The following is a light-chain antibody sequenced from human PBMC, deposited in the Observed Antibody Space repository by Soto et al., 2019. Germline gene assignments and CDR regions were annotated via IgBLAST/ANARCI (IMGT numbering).Light chain of an antibody. V-gene: IGLV2-14*01. CDR3: SSYTTIKTVV. CDR1: SSDVGAYDY. CDR2: EVS. J-gene: IGLJ2*01. Sequence: QSVLTQPASVSGSPGQSITISCTGTSSDVGAYDYVSWFQQHPGKAPKLIIYEVSYRPSGVSSRFSGFKSANTAYLTISGVQPEDEADYHCSSYTTIKTVVFGGGTKLTVL.